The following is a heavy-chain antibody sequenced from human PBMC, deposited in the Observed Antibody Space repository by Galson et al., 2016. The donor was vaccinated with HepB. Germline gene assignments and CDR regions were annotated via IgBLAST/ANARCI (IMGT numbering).Heavy chain of an antibody. CDR2: IFGRGNT. CDR3: AGYGGNSG. CDR1: GFTVSDNH. J-gene: IGHJ4*02. Sequence: SLRLSCAAAGFTVSDNHVTWIRQAPGKGLECVSVIFGRGNTYYADSVEGRFTISRDNARNTVYLQMNSLRTEDTAVYYCAGYGGNSGWGQGTLVTVSS. V-gene: IGHV3-53*01. D-gene: IGHD4-23*01.